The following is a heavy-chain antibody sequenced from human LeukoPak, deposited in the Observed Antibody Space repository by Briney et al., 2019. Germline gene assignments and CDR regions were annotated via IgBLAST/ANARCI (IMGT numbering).Heavy chain of an antibody. Sequence: GGSLRLSCAASGFTFSSYSMNWVRQAPGKGLEGVASISSSSSYVYYADSMKGRFSISRDNARNSLYLQMNSLTADDTAVYYCARGGYSSTLYGRYQHWGQGTLVTVSP. CDR1: GFTFSSYS. CDR3: ARGGYSSTLYGRYQH. V-gene: IGHV3-21*01. D-gene: IGHD6-13*01. J-gene: IGHJ1*01. CDR2: ISSSSSYV.